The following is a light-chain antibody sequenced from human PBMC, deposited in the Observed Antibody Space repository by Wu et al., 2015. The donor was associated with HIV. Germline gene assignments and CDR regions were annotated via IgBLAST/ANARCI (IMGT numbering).Light chain of an antibody. Sequence: EVVMTQSPATLSVSPGERVALSRRASQSVSSNLAWYQQKPGQAPRLLIFGASTRATGIPTRFSGSGSGTEFTLTISSTQSVDFAVYYCQQYNKWPPITFGQGTRLEIK. J-gene: IGKJ5*01. CDR2: GAS. CDR1: QSVSSN. CDR3: QQYNKWPPIT. V-gene: IGKV3-15*01.